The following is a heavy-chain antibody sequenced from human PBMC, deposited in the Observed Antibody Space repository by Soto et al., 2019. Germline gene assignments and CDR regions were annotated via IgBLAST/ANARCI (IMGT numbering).Heavy chain of an antibody. CDR2: VFYTGFT. CDR1: GGSISGSYYY. D-gene: IGHD1-20*01. V-gene: IGHV4-39*01. CDR3: ATSQKGYNWNYFDH. J-gene: IGHJ4*02. Sequence: PSETLSLTCGVSGGSISGSYYYWGWLRQSPGKGPEWIGSVFYTGFTSYNPALESRVSVYVDTSKNQFSLKVNAVNATDTAVYYCATSQKGYNWNYFDHWGQGALVTVSS.